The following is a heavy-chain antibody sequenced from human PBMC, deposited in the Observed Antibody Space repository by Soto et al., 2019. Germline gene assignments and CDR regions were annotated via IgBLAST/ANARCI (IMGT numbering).Heavy chain of an antibody. V-gene: IGHV1-69*06. D-gene: IGHD3-16*02. J-gene: IGHJ4*02. CDR2: IIPIFGTA. CDR3: AGMTIVPLYFDH. CDR1: GGTFSSYA. Sequence: GASVKVSCKASGGTFSSYAISWVRQAPGQGLEWMGGIIPIFGTANYAQKFQGRVTITADKSTSTAYMELSSLRSEDTAVYYCAGMTIVPLYFDHWGQGTVVTVSS.